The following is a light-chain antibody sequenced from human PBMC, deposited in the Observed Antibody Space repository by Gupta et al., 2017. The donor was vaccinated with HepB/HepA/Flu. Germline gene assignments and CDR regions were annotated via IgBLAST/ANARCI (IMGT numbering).Light chain of an antibody. CDR3: QQYDNLPFT. CDR1: QDINNY. CDR2: DAS. Sequence: DIQMTQSPSSLSASVGDRVTITCQASQDINNYLNWYQQKPGKAPKLLIYDASNLETGVPSRFSGSGSGADFTFTIYSLQPEDIATYYCQQYDNLPFTFGHGTKVDIK. V-gene: IGKV1-33*01. J-gene: IGKJ3*01.